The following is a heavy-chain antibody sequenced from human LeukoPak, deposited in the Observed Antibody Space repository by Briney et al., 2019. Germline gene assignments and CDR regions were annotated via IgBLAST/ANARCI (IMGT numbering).Heavy chain of an antibody. CDR3: ARGPPLNPGAYGSSGYYYFDY. CDR1: GGSFSGYY. Sequence: SETLSLTCAVDGGSFSGYYWTWIRQPPGKGLEWIGEINYSGSPNYNPSLKSRVTISIDTSKNQFSLKLSSVTAADTAMYYCARGPPLNPGAYGSSGYYYFDYWGQGSLVTVSS. V-gene: IGHV4-34*01. J-gene: IGHJ4*02. D-gene: IGHD3-22*01. CDR2: INYSGSP.